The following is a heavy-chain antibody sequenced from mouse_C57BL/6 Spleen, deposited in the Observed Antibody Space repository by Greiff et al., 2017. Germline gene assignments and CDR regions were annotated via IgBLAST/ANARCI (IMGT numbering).Heavy chain of an antibody. CDR3: ARPNYYGSSYDD. CDR1: GYTFTSYW. V-gene: IGHV1-55*01. CDR2: IYPGSGST. Sequence: QVQLKQPGAELVKPGASVKMSCTASGYTFTSYWITWVKQRPGQGLEWIGDIYPGSGSTNYNEKFKSKATLTVDTSSSTAYMQLSSLTSEDSAVYYCARPNYYGSSYDDWGQGTTLTVSS. J-gene: IGHJ2*01. D-gene: IGHD1-1*01.